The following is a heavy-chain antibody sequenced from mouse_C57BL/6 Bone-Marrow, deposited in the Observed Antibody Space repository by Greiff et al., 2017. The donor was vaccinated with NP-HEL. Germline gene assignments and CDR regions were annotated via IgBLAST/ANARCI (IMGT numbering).Heavy chain of an antibody. J-gene: IGHJ4*01. Sequence: QVQLKESGPELVKPGASVKISCKASGYAFSSSWMNWVKQRPGKGLEWIGRIYPGDGDTNYNGKFKGKATLTADKSSSTAYMQLSSLTSEDSAVYFCARSGVLCYAMDYWGQGTSVTVSS. CDR3: ARSGVLCYAMDY. D-gene: IGHD3-1*01. CDR1: GYAFSSSW. V-gene: IGHV1-82*01. CDR2: IYPGDGDT.